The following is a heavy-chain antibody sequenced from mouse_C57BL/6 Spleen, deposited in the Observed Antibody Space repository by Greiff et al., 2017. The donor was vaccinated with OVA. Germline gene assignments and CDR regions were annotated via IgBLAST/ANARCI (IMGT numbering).Heavy chain of an antibody. Sequence: VKLVESGAELARPGASVKLSCKASGYTFTSYGISWVKQRTGQGLEWIGEIYPRSGNTYYNEKFKGKATLTADKSSSTAYMELRSRTSEDSAVYFCARASLYYDYAWFADWGQGTLVTVSA. D-gene: IGHD2-4*01. CDR3: ARASLYYDYAWFAD. CDR2: IYPRSGNT. V-gene: IGHV1-81*01. J-gene: IGHJ3*01. CDR1: GYTFTSYG.